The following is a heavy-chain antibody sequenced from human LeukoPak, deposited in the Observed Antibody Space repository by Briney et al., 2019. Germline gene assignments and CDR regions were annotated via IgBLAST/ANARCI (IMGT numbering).Heavy chain of an antibody. V-gene: IGHV3-74*01. CDR1: GFTFSNYW. J-gene: IGHJ3*02. CDR2: INGDGSTT. D-gene: IGHD5-18*01. Sequence: GGSLRLSCATSGFTFSNYWMHWVRQAPGKGLAWVSRINGDGSTTNYADSVKGRFTISRDNAKNTLYLQMNSLRAEDTAVYYCAKGGGYSYGSAFDIWGQGTMVTVSS. CDR3: AKGGGYSYGSAFDI.